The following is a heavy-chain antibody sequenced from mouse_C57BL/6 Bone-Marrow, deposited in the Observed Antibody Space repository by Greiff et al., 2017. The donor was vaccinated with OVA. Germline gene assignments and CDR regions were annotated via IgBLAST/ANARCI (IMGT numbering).Heavy chain of an antibody. CDR2: IYPGSGST. CDR3: AVDGSRYYYAMDY. V-gene: IGHV1-55*01. Sequence: QVQLQQPGAELVKPGASVKLSCKASGYTFTSYWITWVKQRPGQGLEWIGDIYPGSGSTNYNEKFKSKATLTVDTSSSTAYMQLSSLTSEDSAVDYCAVDGSRYYYAMDYWGQGTSVTVSS. D-gene: IGHD1-1*01. J-gene: IGHJ4*01. CDR1: GYTFTSYW.